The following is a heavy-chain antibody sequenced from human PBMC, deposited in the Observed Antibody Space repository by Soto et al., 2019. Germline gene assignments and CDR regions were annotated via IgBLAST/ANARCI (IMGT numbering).Heavy chain of an antibody. CDR1: GFTFTTYA. V-gene: IGHV3-23*01. J-gene: IGHJ4*02. D-gene: IGHD4-17*01. CDR2: IGGGSGAT. Sequence: EVQLLESGGHLVQPGGSLRLSCAASGFTFTTYAMSWVRQAPGEGLEWVSGIGGGSGATYNADSVKGRFIISRDNSKNTLYLQMNNLRVEDTAVYYCAKNAISTVTRRGQYFDSWGQGTLVTVSS. CDR3: AKNAISTVTRRGQYFDS.